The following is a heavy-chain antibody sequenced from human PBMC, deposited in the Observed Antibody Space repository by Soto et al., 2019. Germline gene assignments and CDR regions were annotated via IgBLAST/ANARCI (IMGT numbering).Heavy chain of an antibody. Sequence: QVQLVQSGAEVKKPGSSVKVSCKASGGTFSSYTISWVRQAPGQGLEWMGRIIPILGIANYAQKFQGRVTITADKSTSTAYMELSSLRSEDTAVYYCAGAAAGIAFDYWGRGTLVTVSS. J-gene: IGHJ4*02. CDR2: IIPILGIA. CDR1: GGTFSSYT. D-gene: IGHD6-13*01. V-gene: IGHV1-69*02. CDR3: AGAAAGIAFDY.